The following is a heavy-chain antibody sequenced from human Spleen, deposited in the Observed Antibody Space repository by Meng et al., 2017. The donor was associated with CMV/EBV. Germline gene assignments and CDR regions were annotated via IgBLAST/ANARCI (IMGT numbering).Heavy chain of an antibody. V-gene: IGHV1-2*02. CDR3: ARVKRYCTGGSCSSTGYYGMDV. CDR2: INPQSEGT. Sequence: ASVKVSCKASGYTLIDYFLHWVRQAPGQGLEWMGWINPQSEGTNYAEKFQGRVTMTGDTSITTAYMELSRLRSDDMAVYYCARVKRYCTGGSCSSTGYYGMDVWGQGTTVTVSS. CDR1: GYTLIDYF. J-gene: IGHJ6*02. D-gene: IGHD2-15*01.